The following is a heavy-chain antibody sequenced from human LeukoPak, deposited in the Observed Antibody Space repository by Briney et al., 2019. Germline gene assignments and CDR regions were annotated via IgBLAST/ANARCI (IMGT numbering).Heavy chain of an antibody. V-gene: IGHV4-61*02. CDR3: GREYYDFWSGPNRFDP. J-gene: IGHJ5*02. CDR2: IYTSGST. Sequence: PSETLSLTCTVSGGSISSGSYYWSWIRQPAGKGLEWIGRIYTSGSTNYNPSLKSRVTISVDTSKNQFSLKLSSVTAADTAVYYCGREYYDFWSGPNRFDPWGQGTLVTVSS. CDR1: GGSISSGSYY. D-gene: IGHD3-3*01.